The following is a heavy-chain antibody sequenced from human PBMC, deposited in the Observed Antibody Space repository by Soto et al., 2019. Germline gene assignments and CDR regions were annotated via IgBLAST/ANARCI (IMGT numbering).Heavy chain of an antibody. Sequence: GESLKISCQGSGYSFTSYWIGWVRQMPGKGLEWMGIIYPGDSDTRYSPSFQGQVTISADKSISTAYLQWRSLKASDTAMYYCARSPHLRYSGYDGDDAFDIWGQGTMVTVSS. D-gene: IGHD5-12*01. V-gene: IGHV5-51*01. CDR1: GYSFTSYW. CDR3: ARSPHLRYSGYDGDDAFDI. J-gene: IGHJ3*02. CDR2: IYPGDSDT.